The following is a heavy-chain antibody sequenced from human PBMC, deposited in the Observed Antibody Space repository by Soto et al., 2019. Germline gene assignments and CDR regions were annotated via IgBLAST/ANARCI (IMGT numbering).Heavy chain of an antibody. CDR2: IFPIDSDT. CDR1: GYTFTRNW. Sequence: LKISCKGSGYTFTRNWIGWVRQMPGKGLEWMGIIFPIDSDTRYSPSSQGQVTISADNSISTAYLQWSSLKASDTAIYYCATPGGRDFNAFDVWGQGTMVTVSS. CDR3: ATPGGRDFNAFDV. V-gene: IGHV5-51*01. D-gene: IGHD2-21*02. J-gene: IGHJ3*01.